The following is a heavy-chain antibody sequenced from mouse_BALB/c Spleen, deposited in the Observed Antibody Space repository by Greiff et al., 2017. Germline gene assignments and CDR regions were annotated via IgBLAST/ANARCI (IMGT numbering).Heavy chain of an antibody. Sequence: EVKLVESGGGLVKPGGSLKLSCAASGFTFSDYYMYWVRQTPEKRLEWVATISDGGSYTYYPDSVKGRFTISRDNAKNNLYLQMSSLKSEDTAMYYCATGGYYAMDYWGQGTSVTVSS. CDR1: GFTFSDYY. J-gene: IGHJ4*01. CDR3: ATGGYYAMDY. V-gene: IGHV5-4*02. CDR2: ISDGGSYT.